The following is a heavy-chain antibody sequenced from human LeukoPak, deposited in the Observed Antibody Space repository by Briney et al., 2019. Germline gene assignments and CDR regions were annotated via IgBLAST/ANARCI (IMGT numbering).Heavy chain of an antibody. Sequence: GEFLKISCKGSGYSFTSYWIGWVRQMPGNGLESMGIIYPADSDTTYSPSFQGQVTISADKSINTVYLQWSSLKASDTAMYYCARQSRDGSKTRGYYFDFWGQGTLVTVSS. V-gene: IGHV5-51*01. CDR3: ARQSRDGSKTRGYYFDF. J-gene: IGHJ4*02. CDR2: IYPADSDT. CDR1: GYSFTSYW. D-gene: IGHD3-10*01.